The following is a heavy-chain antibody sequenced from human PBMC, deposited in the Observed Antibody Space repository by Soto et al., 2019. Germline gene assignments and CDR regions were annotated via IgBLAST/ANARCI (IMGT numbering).Heavy chain of an antibody. D-gene: IGHD7-27*01. CDR1: GGIFNIYN. V-gene: IGHV1-69*01. CDR2: ILPIFGTT. Sequence: QVQLLQSGAEVKKPGSSVKVSCKASGGIFNIYNINWVRQAPGHGLEWMGGILPIFGTTNYAQRFQGRLTIIADDSTSTAYMELSSLRSEDTAVYYCARDETGDSYYYYYGMEVWGQGTKVTVTS. J-gene: IGHJ6*02. CDR3: ARDETGDSYYYYYGMEV.